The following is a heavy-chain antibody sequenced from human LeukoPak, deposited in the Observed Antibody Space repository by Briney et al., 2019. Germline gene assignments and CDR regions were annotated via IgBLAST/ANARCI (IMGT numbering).Heavy chain of an antibody. CDR2: INAGNGNT. CDR1: GYTFTSYA. Sequence: ASVKVSCKASGYTFTSYAMHWVRQAPGQRLEWMGWINAGNGNTKYSQKFQGRVTITRDTSASTAYMELSSLRSEDTAVYYCARDRTVAGPDYWGQGTLVAVSS. V-gene: IGHV1-3*01. CDR3: ARDRTVAGPDY. J-gene: IGHJ4*02. D-gene: IGHD6-19*01.